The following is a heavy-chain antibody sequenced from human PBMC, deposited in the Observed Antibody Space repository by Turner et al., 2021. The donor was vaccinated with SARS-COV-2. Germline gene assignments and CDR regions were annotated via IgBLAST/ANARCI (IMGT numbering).Heavy chain of an antibody. V-gene: IGHV3-15*02. CDR1: AFAFNNAW. Sequence: EVPLVESGGAWVKPGGSLRLSCAASAFAFNNAWLTWVRQAPGKGLEWVGRIKSKSEGATTDYAAPVKDRFSISRDDSKNTVDLQMNSLESDDTAVYYCTTGLCSGGSCHWDDAFEIWGLGTMVTVSS. CDR2: IKSKSEGATT. J-gene: IGHJ3*02. CDR3: TTGLCSGGSCHWDDAFEI. D-gene: IGHD2-15*01.